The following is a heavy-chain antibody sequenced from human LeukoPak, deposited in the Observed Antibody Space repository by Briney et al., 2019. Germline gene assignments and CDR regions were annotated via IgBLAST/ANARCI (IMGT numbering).Heavy chain of an antibody. CDR1: GFTFSDYY. J-gene: IGHJ4*02. Sequence: GGSLRLSCAASGFTFSDYYMSWIRQAPGKGLEWVSYISGNSGYTNYADSVKGRFTISRDNTKNTLYLQMNSLRVEDTAVYYCNTVTYYNTRAPGDYWGQGALVTVSS. V-gene: IGHV3-11*06. CDR3: NTVTYYNTRAPGDY. CDR2: ISGNSGYT. D-gene: IGHD3-10*01.